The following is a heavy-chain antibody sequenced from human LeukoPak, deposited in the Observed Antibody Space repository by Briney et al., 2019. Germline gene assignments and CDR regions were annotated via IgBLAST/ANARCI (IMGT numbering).Heavy chain of an antibody. J-gene: IGHJ6*02. V-gene: IGHV1-8*01. CDR3: ARERTEVVVAATPPSTEYYYYGMDV. CDR1: GYTFTSYD. CDR2: MNPNSGNT. Sequence: GASVKVSCKASGYTFTSYDINWVRQATGQGLEWMGWMNPNSGNTGYAQKFQGRVTMTRNTSISTAYMELSSLRSEDTAVYYCARERTEVVVAATPPSTEYYYYGMDVWGQGTTVTVSS. D-gene: IGHD2-15*01.